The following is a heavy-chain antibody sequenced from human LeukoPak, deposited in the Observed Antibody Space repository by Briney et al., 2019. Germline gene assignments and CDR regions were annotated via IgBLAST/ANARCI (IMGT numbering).Heavy chain of an antibody. CDR3: AHWNYGDPFDY. D-gene: IGHD4-17*01. Sequence: SGPTLVKPTQTLTLTCPFSGFSPSTSGVGVGWIRQPPGKALEWLALIYWDDDKRYSPSLKSRRTITKDTAKNQVVLTMTIMDPVDTATYYCAHWNYGDPFDYWGQGTLVTVSS. V-gene: IGHV2-5*02. CDR1: GFSPSTSGVG. J-gene: IGHJ4*02. CDR2: IYWDDDK.